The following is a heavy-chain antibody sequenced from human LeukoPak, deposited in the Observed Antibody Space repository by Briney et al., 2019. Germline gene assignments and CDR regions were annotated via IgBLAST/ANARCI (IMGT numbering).Heavy chain of an antibody. CDR3: ARSGEYQLLSYFDY. J-gene: IGHJ4*02. CDR1: GFTFSSYG. V-gene: IGHV3-30*03. Sequence: GGSLRLSCAASGFTFSSYGMHWVRQAPGKGLEWVAVISYDGSNKCYADSVKGRFTISRDNSKNTLYLQMNSLRAEDTAVYYCARSGEYQLLSYFDYWGQGTLVTVSS. CDR2: ISYDGSNK. D-gene: IGHD2-2*01.